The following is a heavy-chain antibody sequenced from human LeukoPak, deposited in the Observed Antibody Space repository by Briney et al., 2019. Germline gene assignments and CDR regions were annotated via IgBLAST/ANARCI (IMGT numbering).Heavy chain of an antibody. Sequence: SQTLSLTCAISGDSVSSNSVTWNWIRQSPSRGLEWLGRTYYRSTWYNDYAVSVRGRITVNPDTSKNQFSLHLNTVTPEDTAVYYCARRLTQYDCFDPWGQGILVTVSS. D-gene: IGHD2-2*01. CDR3: ARRLTQYDCFDP. CDR2: TYYRSTWYN. J-gene: IGHJ5*02. V-gene: IGHV6-1*01. CDR1: GDSVSSNSVT.